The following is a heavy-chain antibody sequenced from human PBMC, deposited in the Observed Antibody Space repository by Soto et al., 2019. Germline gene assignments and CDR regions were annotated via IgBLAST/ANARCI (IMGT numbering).Heavy chain of an antibody. CDR1: GFTFSSYS. Sequence: GGSLRLSCAASGFTFSSYSMNWVRQAPGKGLEWVSYISSSSSTIYYADTVKGRFTISRDNAKNSLYLQMNSLRAEDTAVYYFARGDYDYIWGSYRPRDAFDIWGQGTMVTVSS. J-gene: IGHJ3*02. D-gene: IGHD3-16*02. CDR2: ISSSSSTI. CDR3: ARGDYDYIWGSYRPRDAFDI. V-gene: IGHV3-48*01.